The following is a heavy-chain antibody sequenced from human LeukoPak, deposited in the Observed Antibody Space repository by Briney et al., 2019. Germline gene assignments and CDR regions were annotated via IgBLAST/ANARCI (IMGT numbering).Heavy chain of an antibody. CDR2: IYYSGST. Sequence: PSETLSLTCTVSGGSISSSSYYWGWIRQPPGKGLERIGSIYYSGSTYYNPSLKSRVTISVDTSKNQFSLKLSSVTAADTAVYYCARDPGRYFDWFLRAGYFDYWGQGTLVTVSS. J-gene: IGHJ4*02. CDR1: GGSISSSSYY. CDR3: ARDPGRYFDWFLRAGYFDY. V-gene: IGHV4-39*07. D-gene: IGHD3-9*01.